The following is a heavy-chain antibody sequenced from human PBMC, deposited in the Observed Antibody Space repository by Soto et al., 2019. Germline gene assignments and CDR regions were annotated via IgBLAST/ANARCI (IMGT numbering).Heavy chain of an antibody. V-gene: IGHV4-39*01. Sequence: SETLSLTCTVSGGSISSSSYYWGWIRQPPGKGLEWIGSFYYSGSTYYNPSLKSRVTISVDTSKNQFSLKLSSVTAADTAVYYCARHYRGNYYDSSGYYRPVDWGQGTLVTVSS. CDR3: ARHYRGNYYDSSGYYRPVD. D-gene: IGHD3-22*01. CDR1: GGSISSSSYY. CDR2: FYYSGST. J-gene: IGHJ4*02.